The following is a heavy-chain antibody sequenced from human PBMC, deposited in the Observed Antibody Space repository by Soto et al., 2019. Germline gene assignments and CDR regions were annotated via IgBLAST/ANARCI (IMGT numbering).Heavy chain of an antibody. D-gene: IGHD5-18*01. V-gene: IGHV4-39*01. CDR2: IYYSGST. Sequence: PSETLSLTCIVSGGSISSSSYYWGWIRQPPGKGLEWIGSIYYSGSTYYNPSLKSRVTISVDTSKNQFSLKLSSVTAADTAVYYCACIFSGGYGYGFYYYGMDVWGQGTTVTVS. CDR1: GGSISSSSYY. J-gene: IGHJ6*02. CDR3: ACIFSGGYGYGFYYYGMDV.